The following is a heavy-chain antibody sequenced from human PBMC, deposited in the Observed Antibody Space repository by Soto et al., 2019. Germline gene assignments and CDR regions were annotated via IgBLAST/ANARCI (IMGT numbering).Heavy chain of an antibody. CDR3: ANHPQELLCFGELFPNFDY. J-gene: IGHJ4*02. CDR1: GFTFSSYW. D-gene: IGHD3-10*01. V-gene: IGHV3-7*01. Sequence: GGSLRLSCAASGFTFSSYWMSWVRQAPGKGLEWVANIKQDGSEKYYVDSVKGRVTISRDNAKNSLYLQMNSLRAEDTAVYYCANHPQELLCFGELFPNFDYGGQGPLV. CDR2: IKQDGSEK.